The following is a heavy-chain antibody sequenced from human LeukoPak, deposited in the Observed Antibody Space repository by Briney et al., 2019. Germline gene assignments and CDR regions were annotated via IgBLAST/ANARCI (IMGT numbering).Heavy chain of an antibody. J-gene: IGHJ6*03. CDR3: ARVRGYSGYDHGGYYYYMDV. V-gene: IGHV4-4*07. CDR1: GGSISSYY. CDR2: IYTSGST. D-gene: IGHD5-12*01. Sequence: SETLSLTCTVSGGSISSYYRSWIRQPAGKGLEWIGRIYTSGSTNYNPSLKSRVTMSVDTSKNQFSLKLSSVTAADTAVYYCARVRGYSGYDHGGYYYYMDVWGKGTTVTISS.